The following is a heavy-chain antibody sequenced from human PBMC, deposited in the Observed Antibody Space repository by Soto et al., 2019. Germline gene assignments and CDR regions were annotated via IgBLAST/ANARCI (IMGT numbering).Heavy chain of an antibody. J-gene: IGHJ5*02. CDR3: TRHGSGDYFLFDP. D-gene: IGHD4-17*01. Sequence: VQLVQSGAEVKKPGSSVKVSCKASGGTFSSFWMHWVRQAPGKGLEWVSRASPDGTSTSYADSVKGRFTISRDNAKNTLFMQMNSLRAEDTAVYYCTRHGSGDYFLFDPWGQGTLVTVSS. V-gene: IGHV3-74*02. CDR1: GGTFSSFW. CDR2: ASPDGTST.